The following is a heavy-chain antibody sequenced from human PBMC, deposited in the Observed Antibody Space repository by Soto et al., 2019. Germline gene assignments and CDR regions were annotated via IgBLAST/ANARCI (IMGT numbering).Heavy chain of an antibody. Sequence: QVQLVQSGAEVRKPGASVTVSCKASGYTFTHYYVYWVRQAPGQGLEWMGIINPSVGSTSYAQNFQGRVTLTRDTSTKTVYMDLSRLRSEASAMYYCVREVGDSSVDYWGQGTLVSVSS. CDR2: INPSVGST. J-gene: IGHJ4*02. CDR3: VREVGDSSVDY. CDR1: GYTFTHYY. D-gene: IGHD6-19*01. V-gene: IGHV1-46*01.